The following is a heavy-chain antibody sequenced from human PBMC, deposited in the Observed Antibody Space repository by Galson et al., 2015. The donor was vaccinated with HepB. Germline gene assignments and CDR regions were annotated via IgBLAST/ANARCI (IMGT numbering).Heavy chain of an antibody. J-gene: IGHJ3*02. CDR2: INPNSGGT. CDR1: GYTFIGYY. CDR3: ARSGWFGELLSDIRSLVGFDI. V-gene: IGHV1-2*04. D-gene: IGHD3-10*01. Sequence: SVKVSCKASGYTFIGYYMHWVRQAPGQGLEWMGWINPNSGGTNYAQKFQGWVTMTRDTSISTAYMELSRLRSDDTAVYYCARSGWFGELLSDIRSLVGFDIWGQGTMVTVSS.